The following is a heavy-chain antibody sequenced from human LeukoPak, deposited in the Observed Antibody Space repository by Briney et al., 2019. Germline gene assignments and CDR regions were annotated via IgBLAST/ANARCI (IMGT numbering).Heavy chain of an antibody. D-gene: IGHD3-9*01. CDR2: ISHDGNNK. V-gene: IGHV3-30*03. J-gene: IGHJ4*02. CDR1: GFPFSDYG. Sequence: PGGSPRLSCAASGFPFSDYGMYWVRQASGKGLEWLAVISHDGNNKYYADSVKGRFTISRDNSKNTLYLQMNSLRAEDTAVYYCAREAGAYYDILTGYLDYWGQGTLVTVSS. CDR3: AREAGAYYDILTGYLDY.